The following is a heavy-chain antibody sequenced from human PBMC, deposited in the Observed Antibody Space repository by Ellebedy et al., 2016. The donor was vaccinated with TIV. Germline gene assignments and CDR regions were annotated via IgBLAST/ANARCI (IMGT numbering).Heavy chain of an antibody. CDR1: GFTVSSNY. CDR3: ARISVGSSGVRYYYYYYGMDV. J-gene: IGHJ6*02. D-gene: IGHD6-6*01. V-gene: IGHV3-66*01. Sequence: GESLKISCAASGFTVSSNYMSWVRQAPGKGLEWVSVIYSGGSTYYADSVKGRFTISRDNSKNTLYLQMNSLRAEDTAVYYCARISVGSSGVRYYYYYYGMDVWGQGTTVTVSS. CDR2: IYSGGST.